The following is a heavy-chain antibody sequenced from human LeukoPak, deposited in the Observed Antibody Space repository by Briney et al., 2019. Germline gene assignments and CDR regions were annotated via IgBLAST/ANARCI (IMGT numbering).Heavy chain of an antibody. D-gene: IGHD5-24*01. V-gene: IGHV3-9*01. J-gene: IGHJ4*02. CDR1: GFTFDDYA. CDR2: INWNSGSI. CDR3: ARVPRDGYNYFDY. Sequence: GGSLRLSCAASGFTFDDYAMHWVRQAPGKGLEWVSGINWNSGSIGYADSVKGRFTISRDNAKNSLYLQMNSLRAEDTAVYYCARVPRDGYNYFDYWGQGTLVTVSS.